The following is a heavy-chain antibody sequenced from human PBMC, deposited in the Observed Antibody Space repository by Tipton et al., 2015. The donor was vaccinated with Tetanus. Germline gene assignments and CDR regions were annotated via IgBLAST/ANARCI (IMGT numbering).Heavy chain of an antibody. CDR3: ARDPHTIRTGNHRGFDY. D-gene: IGHD3-10*01. CDR2: ISYSSTSI. V-gene: IGHV3-48*01. CDR1: GFSFRDFG. Sequence: SLRLSCAGSGFSFRDFGMNWVRQAPGKGLEWVSYISYSSTSIYYADSVKGRFVVSRDNAKNSLYLQMNSLRVEDTAVYYCARDPHTIRTGNHRGFDYWGQGTKVTVSS. J-gene: IGHJ4*02.